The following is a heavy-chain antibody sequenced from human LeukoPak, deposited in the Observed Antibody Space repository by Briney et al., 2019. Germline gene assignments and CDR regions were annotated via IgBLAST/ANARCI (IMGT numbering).Heavy chain of an antibody. D-gene: IGHD3-10*01. J-gene: IGHJ4*02. CDR1: GGTFSSYA. CDR2: IIPILGIA. Sequence: GASVKVSCKASGGTFSSYAISWVRQAPGQGLEWMGRIIPILGIANYAQKFQGRVMITADKSTSTAYMELSSLRSEDTAVYYCARGGVYGSGSYWDYWGQGTLVTVSS. V-gene: IGHV1-69*04. CDR3: ARGGVYGSGSYWDY.